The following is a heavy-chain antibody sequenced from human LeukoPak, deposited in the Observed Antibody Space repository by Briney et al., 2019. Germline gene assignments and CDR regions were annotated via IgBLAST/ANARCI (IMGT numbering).Heavy chain of an antibody. J-gene: IGHJ4*02. Sequence: GGSLRLSCAASGFTFSSYAMSWVRQAPGKGLEWVSSISSSSSYIYYADSVKGRFTISRDNAKNSLYLQMNSLRAEDTAVYYCASGPYDSSGYYVIWGQGTLVTVSS. CDR1: GFTFSSYA. CDR3: ASGPYDSSGYYVI. CDR2: ISSSSSYI. V-gene: IGHV3-21*01. D-gene: IGHD3-22*01.